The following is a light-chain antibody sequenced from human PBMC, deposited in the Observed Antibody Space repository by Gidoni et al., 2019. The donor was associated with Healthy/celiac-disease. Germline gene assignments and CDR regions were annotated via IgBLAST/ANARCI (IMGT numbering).Light chain of an antibody. CDR3: SSYTSSSTLGV. V-gene: IGLV2-14*01. CDR1: SSDVGGYNY. J-gene: IGLJ1*01. Sequence: QYALTQPASVSGSPGQSSTISCPGTSSDVGGYNYVSWYQKHPGKAPKLMIYDVSNRPSGVSNRFSGSKSGNTASLTISGLQAEDEADYYCSSYTSSSTLGVFGAGTKVTVL. CDR2: DVS.